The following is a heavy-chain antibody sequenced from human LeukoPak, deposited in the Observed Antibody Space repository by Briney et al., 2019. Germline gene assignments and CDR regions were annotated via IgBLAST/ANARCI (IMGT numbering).Heavy chain of an antibody. V-gene: IGHV3-21*01. CDR1: GFTFSTYS. Sequence: KPGGSLRLSCVDSGFTFSTYSMNWVRQAPGKGLEWVSSISSSSYIYYGDSVKGRFTISRDNAKNSLYLQMNSLRAEDTAVYYCAELGITMIGGVWGKGTTVTISS. CDR3: AELGITMIGGV. D-gene: IGHD3-10*02. CDR2: ISSSSYI. J-gene: IGHJ6*04.